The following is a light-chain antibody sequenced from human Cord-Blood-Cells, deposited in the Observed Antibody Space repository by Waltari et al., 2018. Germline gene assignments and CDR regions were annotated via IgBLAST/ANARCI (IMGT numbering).Light chain of an antibody. CDR1: QGVSSY. Sequence: EIVLTQSPATLSLSPGDRATLSCRASQGVSSYLAWYQQKPGQAPRLLIYHASNRATGIPARFSGSGSGTDFTLTISSLEPEDFAVYYCQQRSNWPLTFGGGSKVEIK. V-gene: IGKV3-11*01. CDR3: QQRSNWPLT. CDR2: HAS. J-gene: IGKJ4*01.